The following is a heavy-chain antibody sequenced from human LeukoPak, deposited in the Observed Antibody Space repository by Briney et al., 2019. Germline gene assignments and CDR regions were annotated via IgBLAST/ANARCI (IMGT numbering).Heavy chain of an antibody. CDR1: GFTFSNYW. CDR3: AKERGSSGCSDY. J-gene: IGHJ4*02. D-gene: IGHD6-19*01. Sequence: GGSLRLSCAASGFTFSNYWMHWVRQAPGKGLVWVSRINSDGINTSYADSVKGRFTISRDNAKNTLNLQMNSLRAEDTAVYYCAKERGSSGCSDYWGQGTLVTVSS. CDR2: INSDGINT. V-gene: IGHV3-74*01.